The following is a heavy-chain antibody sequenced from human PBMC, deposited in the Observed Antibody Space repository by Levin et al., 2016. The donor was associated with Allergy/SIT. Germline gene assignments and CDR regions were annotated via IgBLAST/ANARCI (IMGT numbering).Heavy chain of an antibody. D-gene: IGHD5-18*01. CDR3: AREGDPRGYSYGYLDYYGMDV. CDR1: GGSISSSSYY. CDR2: IYYSGST. Sequence: SETLSLTCTVSGGSISSSSYYWGWIRQPPGKGLEWIGSIYYSGSTYYNPSLKSRVTISVDTSKNQFSLKLSSVTAADTAVYYCAREGDPRGYSYGYLDYYGMDVWGQGTTVTVSS. V-gene: IGHV4-39*02. J-gene: IGHJ6*02.